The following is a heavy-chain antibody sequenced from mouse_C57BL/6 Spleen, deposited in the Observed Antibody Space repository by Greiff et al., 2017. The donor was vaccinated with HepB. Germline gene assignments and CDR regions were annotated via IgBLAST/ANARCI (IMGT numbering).Heavy chain of an antibody. V-gene: IGHV1-81*01. J-gene: IGHJ4*01. CDR2: IYPRSGNT. D-gene: IGHD1-1*01. CDR1: GYTFTSYG. CDR3: AVSFIAAVEAPRSYAIDY. Sequence: VQLQQSGAELVRPGASVKLSCKASGYTFTSYGISWVKQRTGQGLEWIGEIYPRSGNTYYNEKFKGKATLTADKSSSTAYMELRSLTSEDSAISFCAVSFIAAVEAPRSYAIDYWGQGTSVTVSS.